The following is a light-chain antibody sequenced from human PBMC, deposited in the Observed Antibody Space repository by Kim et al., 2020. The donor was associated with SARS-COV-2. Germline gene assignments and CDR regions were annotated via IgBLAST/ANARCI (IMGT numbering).Light chain of an antibody. V-gene: IGKV3-15*01. CDR3: QQYNNWPPET. Sequence: VASTERATLSCWASQSISSHLASYQQKPGQAPSLLIYDASTRATGIPARFSGSGSWTEFTLPISSLQSEDFAVYYCQQYNNWPPETFGPGTKLEI. CDR2: DAS. CDR1: QSISSH. J-gene: IGKJ2*01.